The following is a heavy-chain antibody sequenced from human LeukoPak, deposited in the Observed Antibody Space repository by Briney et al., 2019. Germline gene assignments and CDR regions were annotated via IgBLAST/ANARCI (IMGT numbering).Heavy chain of an antibody. CDR3: ARGLSSGWTYYYYYYMDV. CDR1: GGSFSGYY. V-gene: IGHV4-34*01. D-gene: IGHD6-19*01. CDR2: INHSGST. Sequence: SETLSLTCAVYGGSFSGYYWSWIRQPPGKGLEWIGAINHSGSTNYNPSLKSRVTISVDTSKNQFSLKLSSVTAADTAVYYCARGLSSGWTYYYYYYMDVWGKGTTVTVSS. J-gene: IGHJ6*03.